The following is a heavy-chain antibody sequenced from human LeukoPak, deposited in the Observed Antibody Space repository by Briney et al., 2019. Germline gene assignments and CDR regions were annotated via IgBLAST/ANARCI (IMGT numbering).Heavy chain of an antibody. J-gene: IGHJ3*02. Sequence: PGGSLRLSCAASGFTFSSYAMSWVRQAPGKGLEWVSAISGSGGSTYYADSVKGRFTSSRDNSKNTLYLQMNSLRAEDTAVYYCAQMLGVGATGIDAFDIWGQGTMVTVSS. D-gene: IGHD1-26*01. CDR1: GFTFSSYA. CDR3: AQMLGVGATGIDAFDI. V-gene: IGHV3-23*01. CDR2: ISGSGGST.